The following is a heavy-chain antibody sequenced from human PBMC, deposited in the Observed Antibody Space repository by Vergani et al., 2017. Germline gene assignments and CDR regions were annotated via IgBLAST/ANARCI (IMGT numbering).Heavy chain of an antibody. V-gene: IGHV3-21*04. Sequence: EVQLLESGGGLVQPGGSLRLSCAASGFTFSSYSMNWVRQAPGKGLEWVSSISSSSSYIYYADSVKGRFTISRDNAKNSLYLQMNSLRAEDTAVYYCAKKGCSSTSCERGWFDPWGQGTLVTVSS. CDR1: GFTFSSYS. CDR2: ISSSSSYI. J-gene: IGHJ5*02. D-gene: IGHD2-2*01. CDR3: AKKGCSSTSCERGWFDP.